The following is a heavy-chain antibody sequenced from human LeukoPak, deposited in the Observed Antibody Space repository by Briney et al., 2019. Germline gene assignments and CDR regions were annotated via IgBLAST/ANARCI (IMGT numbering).Heavy chain of an antibody. V-gene: IGHV4-59*08. CDR3: ARLGVRDPYYYDSSGYYYYYFDY. Sequence: SETLSLTCTVSGGSISSYYWSWIRQPPGKGQERIGYIYYSGSTNYNPSLKSRVTISVDTSKNQFSLKLSSVTAADTAVYHCARLGVRDPYYYDSSGYYYYYFDYWGQGTLVTVSS. CDR1: GGSISSYY. CDR2: IYYSGST. D-gene: IGHD3-22*01. J-gene: IGHJ4*02.